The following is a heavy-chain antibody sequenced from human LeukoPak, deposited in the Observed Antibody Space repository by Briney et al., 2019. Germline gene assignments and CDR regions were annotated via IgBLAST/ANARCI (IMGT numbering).Heavy chain of an antibody. CDR2: IIPIFGTA. J-gene: IGHJ4*02. D-gene: IGHD5-18*01. CDR3: ARDKSYGRGAFDY. Sequence: SVKVSCKASGGTYSSYAISWVRQAPGQGLEWMGRIIPIFGTANYAQKFQGRVTITTDESTSTAYMELSSLRSEDTAVYYCARDKSYGRGAFDYWGQGTLVTVSS. V-gene: IGHV1-69*05. CDR1: GGTYSSYA.